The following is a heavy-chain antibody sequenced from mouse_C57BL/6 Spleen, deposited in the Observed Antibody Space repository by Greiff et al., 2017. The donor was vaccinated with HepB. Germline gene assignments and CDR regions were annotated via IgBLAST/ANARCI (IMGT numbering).Heavy chain of an antibody. J-gene: IGHJ4*01. CDR3: TRRSSYVGHAMDY. CDR2: ISSGGDYI. V-gene: IGHV5-9-1*02. D-gene: IGHD1-1*01. Sequence: EVQGVESGEGLVKPGGSLKLSCAASGFTFSSYAMSWVRQTPEKRLEWVAYISSGGDYIYYADTVKGRFTISRDNARNTLYLQMSSLKSEDTAMYYCTRRSSYVGHAMDYWGQGTSVTVSS. CDR1: GFTFSSYA.